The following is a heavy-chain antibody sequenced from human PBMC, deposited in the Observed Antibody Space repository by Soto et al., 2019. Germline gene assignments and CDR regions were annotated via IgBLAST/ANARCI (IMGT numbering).Heavy chain of an antibody. CDR1: GGTFSSYA. J-gene: IGHJ6*02. CDR2: IIPIFGTA. D-gene: IGHD6-6*01. CDR3: ARSLYSSSSSSHYYGMDV. Sequence: SVKVSCKASGGTFSSYAISWVRQAPGQGLEWMGGIIPIFGTANYAQKFQGRVTITADESTSTAYMELSSLRSEDTAVYYCARSLYSSSSSSHYYGMDVWGQGTTVTV. V-gene: IGHV1-69*13.